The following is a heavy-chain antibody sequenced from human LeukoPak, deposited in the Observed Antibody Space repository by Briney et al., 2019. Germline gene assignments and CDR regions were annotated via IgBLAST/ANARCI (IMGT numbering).Heavy chain of an antibody. CDR3: ARGGGDS. Sequence: PGGSLRLSCAASGVTVSRYWMSWVRQAPGKGLEWVAMMTQDGGGKYYVDSVKGRFTISGDNAKNSLYLQINSLRAEDTAVYYCARGGGDSWGQGTLVTVSS. CDR1: GVTVSRYW. D-gene: IGHD3-10*01. J-gene: IGHJ4*02. V-gene: IGHV3-7*01. CDR2: MTQDGGGK.